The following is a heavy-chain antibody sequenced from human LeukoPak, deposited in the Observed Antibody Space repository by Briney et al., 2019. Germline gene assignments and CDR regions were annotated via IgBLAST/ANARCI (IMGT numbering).Heavy chain of an antibody. V-gene: IGHV3-21*05. CDR3: AIDRGIYYGAVIAMDV. J-gene: IGHJ6*02. D-gene: IGHD3-10*01. CDR1: GFTFSTYS. Sequence: GGSLRLSCAACGFTFSTYSMNWVRQASGRGLEWVSLISSRSDYIHYADSVKGRFTISRDNAKNSLYLQINSLRAEYMGRYYCAIDRGIYYGAVIAMDVWGQGATVTVSS. CDR2: ISSRSDYI.